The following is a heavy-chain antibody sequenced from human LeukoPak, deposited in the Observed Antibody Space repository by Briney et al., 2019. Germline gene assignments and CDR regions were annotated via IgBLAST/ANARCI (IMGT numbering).Heavy chain of an antibody. CDR3: ARGPRFGELLWHWFDP. J-gene: IGHJ5*02. CDR2: IYYSGST. CDR1: GGSISSRSYY. V-gene: IGHV4-39*01. Sequence: PSETLSLTCTVSGGSISSRSYYWGWIRQPPGKGLEWIGIIYYSGSTYSNPSLRNRVTISVDTSKNQFSLKLRSVTAADTAVYYCARGPRFGELLWHWFDPWGQGTLVTVSS. D-gene: IGHD3-10*01.